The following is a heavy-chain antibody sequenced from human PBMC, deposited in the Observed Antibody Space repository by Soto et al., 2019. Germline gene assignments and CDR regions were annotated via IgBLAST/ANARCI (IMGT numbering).Heavy chain of an antibody. V-gene: IGHV1-69*13. CDR3: ATSEGRHGDIFDY. J-gene: IGHJ4*02. CDR1: GVTFNRQD. D-gene: IGHD3-9*01. Sequence: SVKVSCKASGVTFNRQDMRWVRQAPGQVLEWMGVIIPMFGTPHYAEKFQDRVTITADESTGTAYLELSSLTSEDTAVYYCATSEGRHGDIFDYWGRGTLVTVS. CDR2: IIPMFGTP.